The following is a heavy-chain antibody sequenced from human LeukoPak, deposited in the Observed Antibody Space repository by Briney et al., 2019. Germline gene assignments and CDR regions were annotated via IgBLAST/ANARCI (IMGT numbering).Heavy chain of an antibody. CDR2: ISGSDDST. CDR3: AKGGLIAYFDY. J-gene: IGHJ4*02. D-gene: IGHD3-16*02. CDR1: GLTFSSYA. V-gene: IGHV3-23*01. Sequence: PGWSLRLSCAASGLTFSSYAMSWVRQAPGKGLEWVSAISGSDDSTYYADSVKGRFTISRDTSKNTLYLQMNSLRAEDTALYYCAKGGLIAYFDYWGQGTLVTVSS.